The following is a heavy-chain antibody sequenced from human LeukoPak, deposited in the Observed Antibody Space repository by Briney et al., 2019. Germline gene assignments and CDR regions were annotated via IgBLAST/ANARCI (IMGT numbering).Heavy chain of an antibody. J-gene: IGHJ4*02. CDR2: FDPEDGET. D-gene: IGHD1-26*01. CDR3: ATGDWGGSYVFDY. CDR1: GYTLTELS. V-gene: IGHV1-24*01. Sequence: GASVKVSSKVSGYTLTELSMHWVRQAPGKGLEWMGGFDPEDGETIYAQKFQGRVTMTEDTSTDTAYMELSSLRSEDTAVYYCATGDWGGSYVFDYWGQGTLVTVSS.